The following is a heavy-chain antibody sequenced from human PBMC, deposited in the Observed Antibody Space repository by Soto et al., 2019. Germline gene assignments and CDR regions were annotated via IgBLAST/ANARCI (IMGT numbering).Heavy chain of an antibody. D-gene: IGHD3-16*01. Sequence: QVHLQESGPGLVRPSQTLSLTCTVSGDSMATGGHYYNWIRQVPGKGLEWIGYVNYSGATHYPPSLRARPTISRDTSKNQSTLRLISVTASDTALYYCARDKDLQPSVWGFWGQGIQVTDSS. J-gene: IGHJ4*02. V-gene: IGHV4-31*03. CDR1: GDSMATGGHY. CDR2: VNYSGAT. CDR3: ARDKDLQPSVWGF.